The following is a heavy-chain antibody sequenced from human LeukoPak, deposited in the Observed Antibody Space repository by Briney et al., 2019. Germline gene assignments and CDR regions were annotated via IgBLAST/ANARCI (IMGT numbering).Heavy chain of an antibody. Sequence: SVKVSCKASGGTFSSYAISWVRQAPGQGLEWMGGIIPIFGTANYAQKFQGRVTITADESTSTAYMELSSLRSEDTAVYYCARAILGYCSGGSCLGFDPWGQGTLVTVSS. V-gene: IGHV1-69*13. D-gene: IGHD2-15*01. J-gene: IGHJ5*02. CDR2: IIPIFGTA. CDR3: ARAILGYCSGGSCLGFDP. CDR1: GGTFSSYA.